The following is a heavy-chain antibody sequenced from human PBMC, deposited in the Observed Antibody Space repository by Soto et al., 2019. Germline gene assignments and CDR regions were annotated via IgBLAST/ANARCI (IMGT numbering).Heavy chain of an antibody. CDR2: IIPIFGTA. CDR3: ARERITMVRGVPRARAFMDV. V-gene: IGHV1-69*13. CDR1: GGTFSSYA. Sequence: SVKVSCKASGGTFSSYAISWVRQAPGQGLEWMGGIIPIFGTANYAQKFQGRVTITADGSTSTAYMELSSLRSEDTAVYYCARERITMVRGVPRARAFMDVWGQGTTVTAP. D-gene: IGHD3-10*01. J-gene: IGHJ6*02.